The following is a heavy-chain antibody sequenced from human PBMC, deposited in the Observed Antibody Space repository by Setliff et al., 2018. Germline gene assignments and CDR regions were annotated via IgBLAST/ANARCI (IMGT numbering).Heavy chain of an antibody. V-gene: IGHV3-7*03. D-gene: IGHD2-8*02. Sequence: SLRLSCVASGLIFSNNWMGWVRQAPGKGLEWVTNINKDGSERNYVGSVKGRFIISRDNANNLLYLQMNSLRAEDTAVYFCAKSPVAYCSGAVCYPFDYWGQGTLVTVSS. J-gene: IGHJ4*02. CDR2: INKDGSER. CDR1: GLIFSNNW. CDR3: AKSPVAYCSGAVCYPFDY.